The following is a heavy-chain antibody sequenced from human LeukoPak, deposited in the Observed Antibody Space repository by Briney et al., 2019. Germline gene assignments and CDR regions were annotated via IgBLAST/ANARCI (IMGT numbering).Heavy chain of an antibody. CDR3: ARRDYSKPLDY. Sequence: GGSLRLSCAASGFTVSSNYMSWVRQAPGKGLEWVSVIYSGGSTYYADSVKCRFTISRDNSKNTLYLQMNSLRAEDTAVYYCARRDYSKPLDYWGQGTLVTVPS. CDR1: GFTVSSNY. CDR2: IYSGGST. D-gene: IGHD4-11*01. J-gene: IGHJ4*02. V-gene: IGHV3-66*02.